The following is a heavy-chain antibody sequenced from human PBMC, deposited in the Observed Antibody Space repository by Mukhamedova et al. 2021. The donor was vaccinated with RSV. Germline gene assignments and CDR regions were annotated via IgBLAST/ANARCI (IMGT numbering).Heavy chain of an antibody. V-gene: IGHV3-15*07. CDR2: IKSKANGGAA. J-gene: IGHJ4*02. D-gene: IGHD3-9*01. Sequence: VRQAPGKGLEWVGRIKSKANGGAADYAAPVKGRFTISRDDSKNTLYLQMNSLKTEDTAVYYCTTDNRYYDILTGYRTFYYWGQGT. CDR3: TTDNRYYDILTGYRTFYY.